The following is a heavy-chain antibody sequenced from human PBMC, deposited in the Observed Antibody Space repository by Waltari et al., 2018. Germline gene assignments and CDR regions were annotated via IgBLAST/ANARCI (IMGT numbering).Heavy chain of an antibody. J-gene: IGHJ4*02. Sequence: QVQLVESGGGVVQPGRSLRLSCAASGFTFSSYAMPWVRQAPGKGLEWVAVISYDGSNKYYADSVKGRFTISRDNSKNTLYLQMNSLRAEDTAVYYCARGLMGSSGWYYFDYWGQGTLVTVSS. V-gene: IGHV3-30-3*01. CDR2: ISYDGSNK. CDR1: GFTFSSYA. CDR3: ARGLMGSSGWYYFDY. D-gene: IGHD6-19*01.